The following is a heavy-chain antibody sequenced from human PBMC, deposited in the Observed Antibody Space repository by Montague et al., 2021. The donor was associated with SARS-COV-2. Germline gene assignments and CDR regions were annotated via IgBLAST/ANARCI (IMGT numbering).Heavy chain of an antibody. CDR2: ISYSGST. V-gene: IGHV4-39*02. J-gene: IGHJ5*02. CDR1: AGSISPNSYY. D-gene: IGHD3-10*01. Sequence: SETLSLTCTVSAGSISPNSYYWAWVRQPPGKGLEWIGSISYSGSTYFNPSLESRLTMSVDTSKNHFSLKLSSVTAADTAVYYCARLWDFYGSGSYKNSWFDPWGQGTRVTVSS. CDR3: ARLWDFYGSGSYKNSWFDP.